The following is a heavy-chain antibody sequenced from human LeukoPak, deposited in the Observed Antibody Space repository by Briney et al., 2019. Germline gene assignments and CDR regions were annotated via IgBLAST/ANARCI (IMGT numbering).Heavy chain of an antibody. CDR1: GFTFSSYA. Sequence: GGSLRLSCAASGFTFSSYAMSWVRQAPGKGLEWVSAISGSGGSTYYADSVKGRFTISRDNSKNTLYLQMNSLRAEGTAVYYCAKSPIVRGVIMPFDYWGQGTLVTVSP. CDR3: AKSPIVRGVIMPFDY. J-gene: IGHJ4*02. D-gene: IGHD3-10*01. CDR2: ISGSGGST. V-gene: IGHV3-23*01.